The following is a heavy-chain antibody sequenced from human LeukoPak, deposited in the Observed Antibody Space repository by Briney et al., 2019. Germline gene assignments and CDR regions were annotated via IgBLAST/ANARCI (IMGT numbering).Heavy chain of an antibody. V-gene: IGHV1-2*02. CDR2: INPNSGGT. J-gene: IGHJ4*02. CDR1: GYTFTGYY. Sequence: ASVTVSCKASGYTFTGYYMHWVRQAPRQGLEWMGWINPNSGGTNYAQKFQGRVTMTRDTSISTAYMELSRLRSDDTAVYYCARDRDLISIAARPTYYFDYWGQGTLVTVSS. CDR3: ARDRDLISIAARPTYYFDY. D-gene: IGHD6-6*01.